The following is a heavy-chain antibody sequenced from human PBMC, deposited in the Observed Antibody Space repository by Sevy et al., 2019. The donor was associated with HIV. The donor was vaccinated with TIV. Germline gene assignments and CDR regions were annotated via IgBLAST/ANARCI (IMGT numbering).Heavy chain of an antibody. CDR1: GGSFSGYY. CDR3: ARWNYDSSGYYNYYYYYGMDV. Sequence: SETLSLTCAVYGGSFSGYYWSWIRQPPGKGLEWIGEINHSGSTNSNPSLRSRVTISVDTSKNQFSRKLSSVTAADTAVYYWARWNYDSSGYYNYYYYYGMDVWGQGTTVTVSS. V-gene: IGHV4-34*01. CDR2: INHSGST. J-gene: IGHJ6*02. D-gene: IGHD3-22*01.